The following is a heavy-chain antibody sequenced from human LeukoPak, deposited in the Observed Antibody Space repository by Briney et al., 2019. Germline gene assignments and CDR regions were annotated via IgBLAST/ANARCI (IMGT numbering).Heavy chain of an antibody. D-gene: IGHD6-19*01. Sequence: PGGSLRLSCAASGFTFSSYGMHWVRQAPGKGLEWVSVIASDGGAKFYADSVKGRFTLSRDNPKNMFFLQMNLLTVEDTAIYYCAREATWGQWYFDHWGQGTPVTVSS. J-gene: IGHJ4*02. V-gene: IGHV3-30*03. CDR1: GFTFSSYG. CDR2: IASDGGAK. CDR3: AREATWGQWYFDH.